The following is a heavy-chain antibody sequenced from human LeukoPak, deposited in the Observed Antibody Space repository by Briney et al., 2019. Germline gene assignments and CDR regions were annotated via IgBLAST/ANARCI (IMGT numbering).Heavy chain of an antibody. CDR2: ISGDGGST. V-gene: IGHV3-43*02. CDR1: GFTFDDYA. D-gene: IGHD2-2*01. Sequence: PGGSLRLSCAASGFTFDDYAMHWVRQAPGKGLEGVSLISGDGGSTYYADSVKGRFTISRDNSKNSLYLQVNSLRTEDTALYYYAKGPNPYCSSTSCYAPWGQGTLVTVSS. CDR3: AKGPNPYCSSTSCYAP. J-gene: IGHJ5*02.